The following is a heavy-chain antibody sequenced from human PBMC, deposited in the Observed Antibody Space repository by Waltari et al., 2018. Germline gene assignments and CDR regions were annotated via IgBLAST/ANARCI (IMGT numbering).Heavy chain of an antibody. CDR1: GGSISSGGYY. J-gene: IGHJ4*02. CDR2: IEYSGST. Sequence: QVQLQESGPGLVKPSQTLSLTCTVSGGSISSGGYYWSWIRQHPGKGLEWIGYIEYSGSTYYNPSLKSRGTRSVDTSKNQFSLKLSSVTAADTAVYYCARDYYDSSGYKDWGQGTLVTVSS. D-gene: IGHD3-22*01. CDR3: ARDYYDSSGYKD. V-gene: IGHV4-31*03.